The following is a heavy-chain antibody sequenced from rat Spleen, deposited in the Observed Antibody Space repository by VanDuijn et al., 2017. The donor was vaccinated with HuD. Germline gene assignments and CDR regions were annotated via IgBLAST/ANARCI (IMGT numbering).Heavy chain of an antibody. CDR2: ISTGGGSP. V-gene: IGHV5-25*01. CDR3: ATAVLQD. J-gene: IGHJ2*01. Sequence: EVQLVESGGGFVQPGRSMKLSCAASGFTLSNFYMAWVRQAPTTGLEWVASISTGGGSPYYRDSVKGRFTIYRDNAKSTLYLQLDSLRSEDTATYYCATAVLQDWGQGVMVTVSS. D-gene: IGHD1-1*01. CDR1: GFTLSNFY.